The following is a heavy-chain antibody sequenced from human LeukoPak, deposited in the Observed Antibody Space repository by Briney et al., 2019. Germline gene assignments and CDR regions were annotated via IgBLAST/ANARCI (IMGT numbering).Heavy chain of an antibody. J-gene: IGHJ4*02. CDR2: INHSGST. CDR3: ARGPYYYGSGSYEVVGFDY. V-gene: IGHV4-34*01. Sequence: SETLSLTCAVYGESFSGYYWSWIRQPPGKGLEWIGEINHSGSTNYNPSLKSRVTISVDTSKNQFSLKLSSVTAADTAVYYCARGPYYYGSGSYEVVGFDYWGQGTLVTVSS. CDR1: GESFSGYY. D-gene: IGHD3-10*01.